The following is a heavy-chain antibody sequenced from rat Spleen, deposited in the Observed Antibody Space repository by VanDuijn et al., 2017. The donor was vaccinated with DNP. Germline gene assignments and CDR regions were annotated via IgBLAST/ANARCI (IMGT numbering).Heavy chain of an antibody. CDR3: TTGLGTWFPY. CDR2: ISAGGVTT. Sequence: EVQLVESGGDSVQPGRSLKLSCTASGFTFSNYHMAWVRQAPTKGLEWVAYISAGGVTTYYRDSVKGRFTISRQNANTTLYLQMDSLRAEDTATYYCTTGLGTWFPYWGQGTLVTVSS. V-gene: IGHV5-27*01. D-gene: IGHD4-6*01. J-gene: IGHJ3*01. CDR1: GFTFSNYH.